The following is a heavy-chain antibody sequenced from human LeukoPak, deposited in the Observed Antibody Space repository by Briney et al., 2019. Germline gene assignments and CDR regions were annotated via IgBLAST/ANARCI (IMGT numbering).Heavy chain of an antibody. CDR1: GGSISSGGYY. V-gene: IGHV4-31*03. CDR3: ARGKRSHSVVRRAGNGWYFDL. J-gene: IGHJ2*01. CDR2: IYYSGST. Sequence: SETLSLTCTVSGGSISSGGYYWSWIRQHPGKGLEWIGYIYYSGSTYYNPSLKSRVTISVDTSKNQFSLKLSSVTAADTAVYYCARGKRSHSVVRRAGNGWYFDLWGRGTLVTVSS. D-gene: IGHD1-14*01.